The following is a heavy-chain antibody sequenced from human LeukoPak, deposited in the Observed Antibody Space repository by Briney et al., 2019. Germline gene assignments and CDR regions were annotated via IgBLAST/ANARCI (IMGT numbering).Heavy chain of an antibody. CDR1: GFTFSSYE. Sequence: PGGSLRLCCAASGFTFSSYEMNWVRQAPGKGVEWVAVILYDGNQKYQVDSVKGRFTISRDNSKNTLYMQMNSLRVEDTAVYYCARGDRGTAAGNNWFNPWGQGTLVTVSS. V-gene: IGHV3-30-3*01. CDR2: ILYDGNQK. D-gene: IGHD6-13*01. CDR3: ARGDRGTAAGNNWFNP. J-gene: IGHJ5*02.